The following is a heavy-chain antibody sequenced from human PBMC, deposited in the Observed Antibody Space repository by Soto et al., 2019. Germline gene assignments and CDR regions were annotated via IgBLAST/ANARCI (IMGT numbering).Heavy chain of an antibody. D-gene: IGHD3-3*01. Sequence: PGESLKISCKGSGYSFTSYWIGWVRQMPGKGLEWMGIIYPGDSDTRYSPSFQGQVTIPADKSISTAYLQWSSLKASDTAMYYCARHRGDFWSGQEAYYYMDVWGKGTTVTVSS. CDR2: IYPGDSDT. V-gene: IGHV5-51*01. J-gene: IGHJ6*03. CDR3: ARHRGDFWSGQEAYYYMDV. CDR1: GYSFTSYW.